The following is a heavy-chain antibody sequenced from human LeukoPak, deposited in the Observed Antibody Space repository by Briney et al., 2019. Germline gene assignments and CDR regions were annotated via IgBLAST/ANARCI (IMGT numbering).Heavy chain of an antibody. CDR1: GFTFSSYG. CDR3: AREMSPSYYYGMDV. CDR2: IWYDGSNK. Sequence: PGGSLRLSCAASGFTFSSYGMHWVRQAPGKGLEWVVVIWYDGSNKYYADSVKGRFTISRDNSKNTLYLHMNSLRAEDTAVYYCAREMSPSYYYGMDVWGQGTTVTVSS. V-gene: IGHV3-33*01. J-gene: IGHJ6*02.